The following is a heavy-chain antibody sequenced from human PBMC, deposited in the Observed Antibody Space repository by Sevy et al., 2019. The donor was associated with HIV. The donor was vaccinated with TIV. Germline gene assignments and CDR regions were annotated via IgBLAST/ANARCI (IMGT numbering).Heavy chain of an antibody. CDR2: ISGSGGST. CDR1: GFTFSSYA. D-gene: IGHD2-15*01. V-gene: IGHV3-23*01. J-gene: IGHJ3*02. Sequence: GGSLRLSCAASGFTFSSYAMSWVRQAPGKGLEWVSAISGSGGSTYYADSVKGRFTISRDNSKNTRYLQMNSLRAEDTAVYYCAKDQSFLLGYCSGGSCSQFLNAFDIWGQGTMVTVSS. CDR3: AKDQSFLLGYCSGGSCSQFLNAFDI.